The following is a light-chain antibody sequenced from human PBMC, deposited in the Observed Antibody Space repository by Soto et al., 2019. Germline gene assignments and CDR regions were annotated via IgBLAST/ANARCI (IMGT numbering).Light chain of an antibody. CDR3: QQFNSYPIT. J-gene: IGKJ5*01. CDR1: QGISSY. V-gene: IGKV1-9*01. CDR2: AAS. Sequence: IQLTQSPSSLSASVGDRVTITCRASQGISSYLAWYQKKPGKDPKLLIYAASTLQSGVPSRFSGSGSGTDFTLTISSLQPEDFATFYCQQFNSYPITFGQGARLEIK.